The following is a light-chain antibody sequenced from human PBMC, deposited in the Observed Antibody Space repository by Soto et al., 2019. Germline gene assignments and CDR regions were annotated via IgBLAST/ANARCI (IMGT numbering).Light chain of an antibody. Sequence: IQMTQSPSSLSSSAGDRATITCRASQAISNDLGWYQQKPGKAPKVLINGASNLQSGVPSRFSGSGSGTDFTLTISSLQPEDFATYFCLQDYNYPLTFGQGTKVDIK. CDR3: LQDYNYPLT. CDR1: QAISND. CDR2: GAS. J-gene: IGKJ1*01. V-gene: IGKV1-6*02.